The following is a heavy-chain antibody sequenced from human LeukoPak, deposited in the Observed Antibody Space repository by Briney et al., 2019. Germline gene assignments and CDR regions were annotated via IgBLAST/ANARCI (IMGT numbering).Heavy chain of an antibody. CDR2: VFHSGST. CDR1: GGSISSYY. J-gene: IGHJ4*02. D-gene: IGHD3-22*01. CDR3: ARDSSGYYRIDY. V-gene: IGHV4-59*08. Sequence: SETLSLTCTVSGGSISSYYWSWIRQPPGKGRDWIGYVFHSGSTNYNPSLKSRVTISVDTSKNQFSLKLTSVTAADTAVYYCARDSSGYYRIDYWGQGTLVTVSS.